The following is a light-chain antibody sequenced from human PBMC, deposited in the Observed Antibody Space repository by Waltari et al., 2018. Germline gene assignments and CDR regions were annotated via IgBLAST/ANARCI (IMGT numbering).Light chain of an antibody. CDR3: QKYERLPAT. Sequence: EIVLTQSPGTRSLSPGDSATLSCRASQSVSRALVWYQQKPGQAPRLLIYDASRRATGIPDRFSGSGSGTDFSLTISRLEPEDSAVYYCQKYERLPATFGQGTKVEI. J-gene: IGKJ1*01. V-gene: IGKV3-20*01. CDR1: QSVSRA. CDR2: DAS.